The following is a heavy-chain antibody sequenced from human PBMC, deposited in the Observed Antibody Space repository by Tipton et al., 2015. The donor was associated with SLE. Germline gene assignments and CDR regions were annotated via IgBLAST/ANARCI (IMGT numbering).Heavy chain of an antibody. CDR3: AKESGKVVTANLNY. CDR2: IRYDGSNK. Sequence: SLRLSCAASGFTFSSYAMHWVRQAPGKGLGWVAFIRYDGSNKYYADSVKGRFTISRDNSKNTLYLQMNSLRAEDTAVYYCAKESGKVVTANLNYWGQGTLVTVSS. CDR1: GFTFSSYA. V-gene: IGHV3-30*02. D-gene: IGHD2-21*02. J-gene: IGHJ4*02.